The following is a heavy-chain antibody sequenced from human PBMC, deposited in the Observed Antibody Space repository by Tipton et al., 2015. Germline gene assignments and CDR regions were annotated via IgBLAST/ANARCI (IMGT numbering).Heavy chain of an antibody. Sequence: TLSLTCNVSGGSISSYDWSWIRQPPGKGLEWLGYIYYSGSTNYNPSLKSRVTISVDSSRTQLSLKLSSVTAADTAVYYCARDGPGYSSGWPYNWFDPWGQGTLVTVSS. J-gene: IGHJ5*02. CDR3: ARDGPGYSSGWPYNWFDP. CDR2: IYYSGST. V-gene: IGHV4-59*01. D-gene: IGHD6-19*01. CDR1: GGSISSYD.